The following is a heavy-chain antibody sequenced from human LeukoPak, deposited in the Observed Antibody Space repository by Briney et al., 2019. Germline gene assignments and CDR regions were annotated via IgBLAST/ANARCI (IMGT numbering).Heavy chain of an antibody. Sequence: SVKVSCTASGGSFRAYSISWVRQAPGQGLEWMGRISPMFDIANYAQKFQGRVTITADTSTSTSYMELSSLRSGDTAIYYCARGFKQSNWIDGHWFDPWGQGTLVTVSS. J-gene: IGHJ5*02. V-gene: IGHV1-69*02. CDR3: ARGFKQSNWIDGHWFDP. CDR2: ISPMFDIA. D-gene: IGHD1-20*01. CDR1: GGSFRAYS.